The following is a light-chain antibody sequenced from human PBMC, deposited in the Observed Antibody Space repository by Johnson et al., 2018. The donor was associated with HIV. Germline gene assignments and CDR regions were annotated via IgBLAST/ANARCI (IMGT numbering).Light chain of an antibody. V-gene: IGLV1-51*01. CDR3: GTWDSSLSVV. CDR2: DQN. CDR1: SSNIGNNY. Sequence: QSVLTQPPSVSAAPGQKVTISCSGSSSNIGNNYVSWYQQLPGTAPKLLIYDQNKRPSGNPDRFSGSKSGTSATLAITGLQTGDAAAYYCGTWDSSLSVVFCSGTKVTV. J-gene: IGLJ1*01.